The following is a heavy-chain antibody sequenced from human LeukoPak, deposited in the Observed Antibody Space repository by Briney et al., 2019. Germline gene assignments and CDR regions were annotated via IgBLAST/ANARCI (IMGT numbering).Heavy chain of an antibody. V-gene: IGHV1-46*03. J-gene: IGHJ4*02. CDR2: INPSGGST. D-gene: IGHD2-2*01. CDR1: GGTFSSYA. CDR3: ARTYCSSTSCSSFDY. Sequence: GASVKVSCKASGGTFSSYAISWVRQAPGQGLEWVGIINPSGGSTSYAQKFQGRVTMTRDTSTSTVYMELSSLRSEDTAVYYCARTYCSSTSCSSFDYWGQGTLVTVSS.